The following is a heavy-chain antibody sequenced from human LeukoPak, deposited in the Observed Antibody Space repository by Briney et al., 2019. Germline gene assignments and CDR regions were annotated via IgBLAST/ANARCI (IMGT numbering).Heavy chain of an antibody. CDR2: INHSGST. CDR3: ARWGYDFWSGYQHQRVFDY. J-gene: IGHJ4*02. D-gene: IGHD3-3*01. CDR1: GGSFSGYY. V-gene: IGHV4-34*01. Sequence: SETLSLTCAVYGGSFSGYYWSWIRQPPGKGLEWIGEINHSGSTNYNPSLKSRVTISVDTSKNQFSLKLSSVPAADTAVYYCARWGYDFWSGYQHQRVFDYWGQGTLVTVSS.